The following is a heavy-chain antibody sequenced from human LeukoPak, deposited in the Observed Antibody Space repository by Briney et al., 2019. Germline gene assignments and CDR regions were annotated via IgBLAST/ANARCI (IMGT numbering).Heavy chain of an antibody. CDR3: VRKTSESWAFDY. Sequence: PGRTPRLSRAASGVTFCSAETNGGCDAPGGRLGWGSYIYISGTTIFYADSVKGRFTVSRDSAKDSLYLQMAMLTAQDTGVYYWVRKTSESWAFDYWGQGTLVTVSS. CDR1: GVTFCSAE. J-gene: IGHJ4*02. V-gene: IGHV3-48*03. D-gene: IGHD3-10*01. CDR2: IYISGTTI.